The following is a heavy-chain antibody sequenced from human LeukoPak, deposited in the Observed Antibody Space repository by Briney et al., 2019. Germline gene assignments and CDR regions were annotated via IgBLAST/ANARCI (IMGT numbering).Heavy chain of an antibody. J-gene: IGHJ6*02. CDR3: ARGTPSSSGWLYYGMDV. Sequence: TGGSLRLSCAASGFTFSSYAMHWVRQAPGRGLEWVAFIQFHGSDIFYADSVKGRFTISRDNAKNSLYLQMNSLRAEDTAVYYCARGTPSSSGWLYYGMDVWGQGTTVTVSS. CDR1: GFTFSSYA. D-gene: IGHD6-19*01. V-gene: IGHV3-30*04. CDR2: IQFHGSDI.